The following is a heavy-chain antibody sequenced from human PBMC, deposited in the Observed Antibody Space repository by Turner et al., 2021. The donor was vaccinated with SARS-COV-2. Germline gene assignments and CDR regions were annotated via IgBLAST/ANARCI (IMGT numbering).Heavy chain of an antibody. D-gene: IGHD6-13*01. V-gene: IGHV4-59*01. CDR1: GDSISSYY. CDR3: ARQSSSWYLASFDY. J-gene: IGHJ4*02. Sequence: QVQLQESGPGLVKPSETLSLTCTVSGDSISSYYWSWIRQPPGKGLEWIGYIYYSGSTNYNPSLKSRVTISVDTSKNQSSLKLSSVTAADTAVYYCARQSSSWYLASFDYWGQGTLVTVSS. CDR2: IYYSGST.